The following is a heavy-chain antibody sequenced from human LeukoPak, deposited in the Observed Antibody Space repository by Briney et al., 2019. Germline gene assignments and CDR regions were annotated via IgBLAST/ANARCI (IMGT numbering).Heavy chain of an antibody. CDR1: GFTHSANY. J-gene: IGHJ4*02. CDR3: ARAGYGDYLFDY. Sequence: TGGSLRLSCAASGFTHSANYMSWVRQAPGKGREWVSVICSGGGTYYADSVKGRFTISRDSSKNTLFLQMNSLRAEDTAVYFCARAGYGDYLFDYWGQGTLVTVSS. D-gene: IGHD4-17*01. CDR2: ICSGGGT. V-gene: IGHV3-66*01.